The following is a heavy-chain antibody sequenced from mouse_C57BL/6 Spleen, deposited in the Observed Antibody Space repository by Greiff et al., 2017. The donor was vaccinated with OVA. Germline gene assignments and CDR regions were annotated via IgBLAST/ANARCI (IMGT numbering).Heavy chain of an antibody. CDR3: TRRYDYDNWYFDV. J-gene: IGHJ1*03. CDR2: IYPGNSDT. Sequence: VQLKQSGTVLARPGASVKMSCKTSGYTFTSYWMHWVKQRPGQGLEWIGAIYPGNSDTSYNQKFKGKAKLTAVTSASTAYMELSSLTNEDYAFYYCTRRYDYDNWYFDVWGTGTTVTVSS. D-gene: IGHD2-4*01. V-gene: IGHV1-5*01. CDR1: GYTFTSYW.